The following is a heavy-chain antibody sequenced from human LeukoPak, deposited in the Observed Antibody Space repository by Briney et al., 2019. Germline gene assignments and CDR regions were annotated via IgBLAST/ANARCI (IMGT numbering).Heavy chain of an antibody. CDR3: ARDLYGSGRTFDY. Sequence: PSETLSHLCTVSGGSINSGGYYWSWIRQHPGKGLEWIGYIYYSGSTYYNPSLKNRVSISVDTSKNQFSLKLTSVTAADTAVYYCARDLYGSGRTFDYWCQERWSPSPQ. V-gene: IGHV4-31*03. CDR1: GGSINSGGYY. D-gene: IGHD3-10*01. CDR2: IYYSGST. J-gene: IGHJ4*01.